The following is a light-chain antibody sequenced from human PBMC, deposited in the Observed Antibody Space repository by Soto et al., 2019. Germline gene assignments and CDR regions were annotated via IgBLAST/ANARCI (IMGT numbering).Light chain of an antibody. CDR1: QSVSSN. CDR3: QQRSNWPLT. CDR2: GAS. J-gene: IGKJ5*01. Sequence: ERMMTQSPATLSVSPGERATLSCRASQSVSSNLAWYQQKPGQAPRLLIYGASTRATGIPARFSGSGSGTEFTLTISSLEPEDFAVYYCQQRSNWPLTFGQGTRLEIK. V-gene: IGKV3-15*01.